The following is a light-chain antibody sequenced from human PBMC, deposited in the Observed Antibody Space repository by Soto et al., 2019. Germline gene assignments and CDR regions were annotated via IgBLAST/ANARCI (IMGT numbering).Light chain of an antibody. CDR3: QQYYSTPLLT. V-gene: IGKV4-1*01. Sequence: DIVMTQSPDSLAVSLGERATINCKSSQIVLYSSNNKNYLAWYQQKPGQPPKLLIYWASTRESGVPDRFSGSGSGTDFTLTISSLQAEDVAVYYCQQYYSTPLLTFGGGTKVDIK. CDR2: WAS. J-gene: IGKJ4*01. CDR1: QIVLYSSNNKNY.